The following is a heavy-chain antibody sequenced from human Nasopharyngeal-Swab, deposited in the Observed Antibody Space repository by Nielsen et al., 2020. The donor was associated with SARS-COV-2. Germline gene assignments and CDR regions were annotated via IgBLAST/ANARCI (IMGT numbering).Heavy chain of an antibody. D-gene: IGHD3-10*01. V-gene: IGHV4-28*01. CDR3: ARSRGNFCDYGMDV. J-gene: IGHJ6*02. Sequence: WIRQPPGKGLESIGHMYSSGRTNYNPSLKSRVTMSLDTSRNQFSLRLNTVTAADTAVYFCARSRGNFCDYGMDVWGQGTTVTVSS. CDR2: MYSSGRT.